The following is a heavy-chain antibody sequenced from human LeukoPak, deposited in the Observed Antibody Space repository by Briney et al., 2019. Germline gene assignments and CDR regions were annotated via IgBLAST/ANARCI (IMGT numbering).Heavy chain of an antibody. J-gene: IGHJ4*02. CDR1: SGSISSSSYY. CDR3: ARLVLLWNQNRIEYFDY. Sequence: KSSETLSLTCTVSSGSISSSSYYWGWIRQPPGKGLEWIGSIYYSGNTYYNPSLKSRVTISVDTSKNQFSLKLSSVTAADTAVYYCARLVLLWNQNRIEYFDYWGQGTLVTVSS. D-gene: IGHD1-14*01. CDR2: IYYSGNT. V-gene: IGHV4-39*01.